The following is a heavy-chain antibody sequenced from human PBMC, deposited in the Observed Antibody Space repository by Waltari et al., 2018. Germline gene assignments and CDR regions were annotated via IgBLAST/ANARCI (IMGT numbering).Heavy chain of an antibody. V-gene: IGHV1-8*01. Sequence: QVQLVQSGAEVKKPGASVKVSCKASGYTFTSYDVNWVRQSTGQGLEWMGGMNPNSGNPGYAQKFQGRVTMTRNTSISTAYMELSSLRSEDTAVYYCAGRSTNYGSGSLDYWGQGTLVTVSS. J-gene: IGHJ4*02. CDR1: GYTFTSYD. CDR2: MNPNSGNP. CDR3: AGRSTNYGSGSLDY. D-gene: IGHD3-10*01.